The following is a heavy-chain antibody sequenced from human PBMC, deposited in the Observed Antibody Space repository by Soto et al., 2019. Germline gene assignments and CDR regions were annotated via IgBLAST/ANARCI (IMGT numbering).Heavy chain of an antibody. CDR2: ISGSGGST. Sequence: GGSLRLSCSASGFTFSSYAMSWVRQAPGKGLEWVSAISGSGGSTYYADSVKGRFTISRDNSKNTLYLQMNSLRAEDTAVYYCAKGIHSLYFVYWGQGTLVTVSS. CDR3: AKGIHSLYFVY. D-gene: IGHD5-18*01. V-gene: IGHV3-23*01. J-gene: IGHJ4*02. CDR1: GFTFSSYA.